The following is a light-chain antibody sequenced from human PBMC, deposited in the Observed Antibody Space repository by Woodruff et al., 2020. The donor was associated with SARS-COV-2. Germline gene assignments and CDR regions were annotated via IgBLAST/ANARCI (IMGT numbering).Light chain of an antibody. CDR3: QQYHNSPPWT. CDR1: QSVTND. CDR2: DAS. V-gene: IGKV3-15*01. Sequence: CRASQSVTNDLAWYQQRPGQVPRLIIFDASSRPTDIPARFSGSGSGTEFTLTISSLQSEDFAVYYCQQYHNSPPWTFG. J-gene: IGKJ1*01.